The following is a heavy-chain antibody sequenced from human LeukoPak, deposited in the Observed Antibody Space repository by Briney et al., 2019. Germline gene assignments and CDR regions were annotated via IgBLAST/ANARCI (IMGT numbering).Heavy chain of an antibody. V-gene: IGHV4-34*01. CDR2: INHSGST. J-gene: IGHJ6*02. D-gene: IGHD3-3*01. CDR3: AGLGVTQQYYFGMDV. CDR1: GGSFSGYY. Sequence: SETLSLTCAVYGGSFSGYYWSWIRQPPGKGLEWIGEINHSGSTNYNPSLKSRVTISVDTSKNQFSLKLSSVTAADTAVYYCAGLGVTQQYYFGMDVWGQGTTVTVSS.